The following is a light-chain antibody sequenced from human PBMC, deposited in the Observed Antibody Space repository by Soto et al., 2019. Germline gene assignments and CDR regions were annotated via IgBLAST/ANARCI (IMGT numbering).Light chain of an antibody. CDR1: QSVSSY. CDR3: QQDASSPRT. CDR2: DAS. J-gene: IGKJ1*01. V-gene: IGKV3-11*01. Sequence: EILLTQFTIPLSLSPGERSTLSCMASQSVSSYLAWYQQKPGQAPRLLIYDASNRATGIPARFSGSGSGTDFTLTISSLEPEDFAVYYCQQDASSPRTFGQGTKVDIK.